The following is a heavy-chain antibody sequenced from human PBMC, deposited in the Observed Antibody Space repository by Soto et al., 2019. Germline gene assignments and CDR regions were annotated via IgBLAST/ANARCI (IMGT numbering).Heavy chain of an antibody. CDR2: INAGNGNT. CDR3: TRAHCGGDCFPFPSFDY. D-gene: IGHD2-21*02. V-gene: IGHV1-3*01. J-gene: IGHJ4*02. CDR1: GYTFISYA. Sequence: VASVKVSCKASGYTFISYAIHWVRQAPGQRLEWMGWINAGNGNTKYSQKFQGRVTITRDTSASTAYMELTSLKTEDTAVYYCTRAHCGGDCFPFPSFDYWGQGTLVTVSS.